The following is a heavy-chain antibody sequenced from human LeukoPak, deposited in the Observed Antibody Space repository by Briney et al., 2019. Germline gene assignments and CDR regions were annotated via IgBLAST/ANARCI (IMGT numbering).Heavy chain of an antibody. Sequence: GGPLRLSCATSGFTFSSYAMSWLRQAPGKGLEWVSAISGSGGSTYYADSVKGRFTISRDNSKNTLYLQMNSLRAEDTAVYYCAKETPMVRGVICFEYWGQGTLVTVSS. J-gene: IGHJ4*02. D-gene: IGHD3-10*01. CDR2: ISGSGGST. CDR1: GFTFSSYA. V-gene: IGHV3-23*01. CDR3: AKETPMVRGVICFEY.